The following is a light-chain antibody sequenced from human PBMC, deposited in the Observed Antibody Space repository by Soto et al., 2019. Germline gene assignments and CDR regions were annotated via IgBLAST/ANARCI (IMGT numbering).Light chain of an antibody. CDR3: SSYTSSSTDV. CDR1: SSDVGGYNY. V-gene: IGLV2-14*01. CDR2: EVT. Sequence: QSVLTQPASVSGSPGQSITISCTGASSDVGGYNYVSWYQHRPGKAPKLMIYEVTNRPSGVSIRFSGSKSGNTASLTISGLQAEDEADYYCSSYTSSSTDVFGTGTQLTVL. J-gene: IGLJ1*01.